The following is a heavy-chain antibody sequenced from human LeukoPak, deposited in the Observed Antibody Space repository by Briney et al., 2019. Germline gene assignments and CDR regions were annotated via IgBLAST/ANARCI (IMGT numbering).Heavy chain of an antibody. V-gene: IGHV1-69*01. CDR2: IIPIFGTA. CDR1: GGTFSSYA. CDR3: AREGVSSSSLVDY. D-gene: IGHD6-6*01. J-gene: IGHJ4*02. Sequence: GASVKVSCKASGGTFSSYAISWVRQAPGQGLEWMGGIIPIFGTANYAQKLQGRVTITADESTSTAYMELSSLRSEDTAVYYCAREGVSSSSLVDYWGQGTLVTVSS.